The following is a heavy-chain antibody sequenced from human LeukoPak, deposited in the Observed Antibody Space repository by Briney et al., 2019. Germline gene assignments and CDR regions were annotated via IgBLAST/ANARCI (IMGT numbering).Heavy chain of an antibody. CDR2: ISSNGGST. CDR1: GFTFSSYA. J-gene: IGHJ4*02. CDR3: ARYPGLYCSGGSCYLDY. D-gene: IGHD2-15*01. Sequence: GSLRLSCAASGFTFSSYAMHWVRQAPGKGLEYVSAISSNGGSTYYANSVKGRFTISRDNSKNTLCLQMGSLRAEDMAVYYCARYPGLYCSGGSCYLDYWDQGTLVTVSS. V-gene: IGHV3-64*01.